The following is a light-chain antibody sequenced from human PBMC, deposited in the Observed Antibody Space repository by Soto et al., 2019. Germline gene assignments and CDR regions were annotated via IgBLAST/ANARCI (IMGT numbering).Light chain of an antibody. CDR1: QSVSSN. Sequence: ERVMTQSPATRSVSPGERATLSCRAGQSVSSNLAWYQQKPGQAPRLLIYGASTRATGIPARFSGSGSGTEFTLTISSLQSEDFAVYYCQQYNNWPLTFGPGTKLDIK. CDR3: QQYNNWPLT. J-gene: IGKJ3*01. V-gene: IGKV3-15*01. CDR2: GAS.